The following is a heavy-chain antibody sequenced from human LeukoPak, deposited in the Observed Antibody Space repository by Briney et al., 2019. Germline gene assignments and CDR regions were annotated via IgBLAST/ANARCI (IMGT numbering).Heavy chain of an antibody. CDR1: GFTFSSYA. D-gene: IGHD3-10*01. CDR2: ISGSGGST. Sequence: PGGSLRLSCAASGFTFSSYAMSWVRQAPGKGLEWVSAISGSGGSTYYADSVKGRFTISRDNAKNSLYLQMNSLRAEDTAVYYCASSHRWFGGGDYWGQGTLVTVSS. V-gene: IGHV3-23*01. CDR3: ASSHRWFGGGDY. J-gene: IGHJ4*02.